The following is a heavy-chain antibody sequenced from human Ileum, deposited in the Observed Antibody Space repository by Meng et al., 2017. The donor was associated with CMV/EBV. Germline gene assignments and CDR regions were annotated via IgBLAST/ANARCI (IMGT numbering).Heavy chain of an antibody. V-gene: IGHV4-4*02. J-gene: IGHJ4*01. CDR2: VSQDGRT. CDR3: ASSSGWWRIDY. D-gene: IGHD6-19*01. CDR1: GLSVSNDYW. Sequence: VQLQESRPRLVRPSGTLSLTCAVSGLSVSNDYWWTWVRQAPGKGLEWIGEVSQDGRTNSNPSLKGRLSMSVDKSKNQFSLNLRSVTAADTASYFCASSSGWWRIDYWGHGTLVTVSS.